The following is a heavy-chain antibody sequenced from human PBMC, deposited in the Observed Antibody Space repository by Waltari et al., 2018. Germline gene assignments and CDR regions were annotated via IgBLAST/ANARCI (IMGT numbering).Heavy chain of an antibody. D-gene: IGHD2-15*01. V-gene: IGHV4-59*01. CDR2: IYYSGST. J-gene: IGHJ4*02. CDR3: AREITGGNRIFDY. Sequence: QVQLPESGPGLVKPSEALSLTCTVPGGSISSYYWSGNRHPPGNGPDRSGVSYANRQPPGKGLEWIGYIYYSGSTNYNPSLKSRVTISVDTSKNQFSLKLSSVTAADTAVYYCAREITGGNRIFDYWGQGTLVTVSS. CDR1: GGSISSYY.